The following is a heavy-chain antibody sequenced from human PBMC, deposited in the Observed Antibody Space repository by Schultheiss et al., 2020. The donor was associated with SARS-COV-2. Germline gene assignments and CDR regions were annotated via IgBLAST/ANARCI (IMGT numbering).Heavy chain of an antibody. V-gene: IGHV4-31*03. Sequence: SETLSLTCTVSGGSITSDGYYWSWIRQLPGKGLEWIAYMYETGSTYYNLSLKSRITISIDTSKNQFSLQLSSVTAADTAVYYCARGGCSRSRCYGELDPWGQGTLVTVSS. J-gene: IGHJ5*02. CDR1: GGSITSDGYY. CDR3: ARGGCSRSRCYGELDP. CDR2: MYETGST. D-gene: IGHD2-2*01.